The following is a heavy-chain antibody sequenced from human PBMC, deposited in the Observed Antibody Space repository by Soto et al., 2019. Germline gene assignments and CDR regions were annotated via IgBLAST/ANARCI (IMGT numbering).Heavy chain of an antibody. CDR1: GGTFSSYT. CDR3: ARVKSSGWFNWFDP. D-gene: IGHD6-19*01. J-gene: IGHJ5*02. CDR2: IIPILGIA. Sequence: GASVKVSCKASGGTFSSYTISWVRQAPGQGLEWMGRIIPILGIANYAQKFQGRVTITADKSTSTAYMELSSLRSDDTAVYYCARVKSSGWFNWFDPWGQGTLVTVSS. V-gene: IGHV1-69*02.